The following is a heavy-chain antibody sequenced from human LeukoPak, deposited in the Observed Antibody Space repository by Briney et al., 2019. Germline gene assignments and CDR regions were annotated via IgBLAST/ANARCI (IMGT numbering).Heavy chain of an antibody. CDR2: ITGTGGK. D-gene: IGHD2-15*01. V-gene: IGHV3-53*01. CDR1: GFTFSDYY. Sequence: GGSLRLSCAASGFTFSDYYMEWVRQAPGKGLEWVSIITGTGGKYYGDSVKGRFVLSRDNSKNTVYMQMSSLRAEDTATYYCAKDYCRDGNCPFPFLDSWGQGTQVTVSS. CDR3: AKDYCRDGNCPFPFLDS. J-gene: IGHJ4*02.